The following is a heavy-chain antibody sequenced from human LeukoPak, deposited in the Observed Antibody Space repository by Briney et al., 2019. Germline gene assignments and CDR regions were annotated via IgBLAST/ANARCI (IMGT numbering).Heavy chain of an antibody. CDR2: VSGRDTST. CDR3: AKWGDYDVLTGYYDSDY. J-gene: IGHJ4*02. D-gene: IGHD3-9*01. V-gene: IGHV3-23*01. CDR1: GFTFSNYA. Sequence: GGSLRLSCAASGFTFSNYAMSWVRQAPGEGLEWVSAVSGRDTSTYYTDSVKGRFTTSRDNSKNTLYLQMNSLSAEDTAIYYCAKWGDYDVLTGYYDSDYWGQGTLVTVSS.